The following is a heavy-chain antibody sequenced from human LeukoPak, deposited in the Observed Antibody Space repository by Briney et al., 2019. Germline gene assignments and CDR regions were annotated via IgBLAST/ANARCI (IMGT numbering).Heavy chain of an antibody. CDR3: ARIDSSGYHPSDY. CDR1: RFTFRNYG. D-gene: IGHD3-22*01. V-gene: IGHV3-33*01. J-gene: IGHJ4*02. Sequence: GGSLRLSCAASRFTFRNYGMHWVRQAPGKGLEWVAVIWYDGSKKYYVDSVKGRFTISRDNSKNTVHLEMNSLRAEDTAAYFCARIDSSGYHPSDYWGQGTLVTVSS. CDR2: IWYDGSKK.